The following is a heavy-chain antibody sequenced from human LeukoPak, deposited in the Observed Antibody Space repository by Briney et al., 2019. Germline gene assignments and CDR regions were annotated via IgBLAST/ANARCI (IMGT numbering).Heavy chain of an antibody. CDR1: GFTFNKYD. CDR2: ITGRSDKT. J-gene: IGHJ4*02. CDR3: AKGGWLDD. D-gene: IGHD6-19*01. V-gene: IGHV3-23*01. Sequence: AGSLTLSCAASGFTFNKYDVTWARQAPGKGLEWVSTITGRSDKTYYTDSVKGRFVTSRDNSKDTLYLQINSLRAEDTALYYCAKGGWLDDLGQGALVTVSS.